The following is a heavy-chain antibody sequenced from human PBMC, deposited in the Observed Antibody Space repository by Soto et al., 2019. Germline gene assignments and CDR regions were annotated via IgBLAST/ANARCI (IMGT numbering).Heavy chain of an antibody. J-gene: IGHJ4*02. CDR2: INQDGSDI. Sequence: HPGGSLRLSCVASGFSFSNHWMNWVRQAPGKGPEWVAIINQDGSDIHYVDSVKGRFTISRDNAKNSLFLQMSNLRAEDTAVYSCARGAGWVIDFWGQGTLVTVSS. V-gene: IGHV3-7*03. D-gene: IGHD6-19*01. CDR3: ARGAGWVIDF. CDR1: GFSFSNHW.